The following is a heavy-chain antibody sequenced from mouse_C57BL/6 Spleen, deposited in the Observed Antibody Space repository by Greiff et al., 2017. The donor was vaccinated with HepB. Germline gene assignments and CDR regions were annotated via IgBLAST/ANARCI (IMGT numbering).Heavy chain of an antibody. V-gene: IGHV5-4*01. D-gene: IGHD2-4*01. CDR3: ARDEDDYDAVYYAMDY. CDR1: GFTFSSYA. J-gene: IGHJ4*01. Sequence: DVMLVESGGGFVKPGGSLKLSCAASGFTFSSYAMSWVRQTPEKRLEWVATISDGGSYTYYPDNVKGRFTISRDNAKNNLYLQMSHLKSEDTAMYYCARDEDDYDAVYYAMDYWGQGTSVTVSS. CDR2: ISDGGSYT.